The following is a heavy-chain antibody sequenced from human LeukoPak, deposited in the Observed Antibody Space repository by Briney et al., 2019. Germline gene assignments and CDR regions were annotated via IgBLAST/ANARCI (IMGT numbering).Heavy chain of an antibody. V-gene: IGHV1-69*04. J-gene: IGHJ6*02. CDR1: GGTFSSYA. CDR3: ARALYCSGGSCYALYYYYYYGMDV. CDR2: IIPILGIA. D-gene: IGHD2-15*01. Sequence: SVKVSCKASGGTFSSYAISWVRQAPGQGLEWMGRIIPILGIANYAQKFQGRVTITADKSASTAYMELSSLRSEDTAVYYCARALYCSGGSCYALYYYYYYGMDVWGQGTTVTVSS.